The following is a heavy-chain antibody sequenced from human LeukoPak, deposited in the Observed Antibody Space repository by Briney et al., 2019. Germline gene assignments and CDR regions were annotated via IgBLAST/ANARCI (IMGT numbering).Heavy chain of an antibody. CDR1: GGSISSGGYY. J-gene: IGHJ3*02. D-gene: IGHD3-10*01. CDR3: ARDWIYGSGSYLKTPDAFDI. CDR2: IYYSGST. Sequence: PSETLSLTCTVSGGSISSGGYYWSWIRQHPGKGLEWIGYIYYSGSTYYNPYLKSRVTISVDTSKNQFSLKPSSVTAADTAVYYCARDWIYGSGSYLKTPDAFDIWGQGTMVTVSS. V-gene: IGHV4-31*03.